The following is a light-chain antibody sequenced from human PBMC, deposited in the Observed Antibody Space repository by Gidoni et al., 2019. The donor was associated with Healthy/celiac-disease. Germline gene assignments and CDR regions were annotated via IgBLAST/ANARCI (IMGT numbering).Light chain of an antibody. CDR3: AAWDDSRLKV. CDR2: RNN. CDR1: SSNIGSNY. Sequence: QSVLTQPPSASGTPGQRVTISCSGSSSNIGSNYVYWYQQLPGTAPKLLIYRNNQRPSGVPDRFSGSKSGTSASVAISGLRSEDEADYYCAAWDDSRLKVFGGGTKLTVL. V-gene: IGLV1-47*01. J-gene: IGLJ3*02.